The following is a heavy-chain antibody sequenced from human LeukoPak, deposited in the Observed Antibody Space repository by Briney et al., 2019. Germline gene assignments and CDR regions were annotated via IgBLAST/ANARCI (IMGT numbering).Heavy chain of an antibody. Sequence: GGSLRLSCAASGFTFSSYSMNWVRQAPGKGLEWVAQIKSDGNEKYYVDSVKGRFTISRDNAKNSLYLQLSSLRAEDTAVYYCARDRNRLFDYWGQGTLVTVSS. V-gene: IGHV3-7*05. J-gene: IGHJ4*02. CDR3: ARDRNRLFDY. CDR2: IKSDGNEK. CDR1: GFTFSSYS. D-gene: IGHD1-14*01.